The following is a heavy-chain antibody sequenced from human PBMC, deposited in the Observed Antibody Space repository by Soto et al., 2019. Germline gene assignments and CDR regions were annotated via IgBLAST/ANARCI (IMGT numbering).Heavy chain of an antibody. V-gene: IGHV4-31*03. D-gene: IGHD4-17*01. CDR1: GGSISSGGYY. CDR3: ASLQDYGDYNWFDP. J-gene: IGHJ5*02. CDR2: IYYSGST. Sequence: SETLSLTCTVSGGSISSGGYYWSWIRQHPGKGLEWIGYIYYSGSTYYNPSLKSRVTISVDTSKNQFSLKLSSVTAADTAVYYCASLQDYGDYNWFDPWGQGTLVTVS.